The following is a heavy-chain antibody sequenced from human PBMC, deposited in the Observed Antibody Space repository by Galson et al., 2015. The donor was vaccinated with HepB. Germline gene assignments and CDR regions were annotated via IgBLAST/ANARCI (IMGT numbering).Heavy chain of an antibody. V-gene: IGHV3-48*04. CDR2: ISSSSSTI. J-gene: IGHJ5*02. CDR1: GFTFSSYS. D-gene: IGHD6-13*01. CDR3: ARVSGYSSSWRQSWFDP. Sequence: SLRLSCAASGFTFSSYSMNWVRQAPGKGLEWVSYISSSSSTIYYADSVKGRFTISRDNAKNSLYLQMSSLRAEDTAVYYCARVSGYSSSWRQSWFDPWGQGTLVTVSS.